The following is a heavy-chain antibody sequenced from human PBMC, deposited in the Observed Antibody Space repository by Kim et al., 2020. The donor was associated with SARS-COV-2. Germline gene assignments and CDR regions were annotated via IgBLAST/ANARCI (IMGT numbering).Heavy chain of an antibody. Sequence: SETLSLTCTVSGGSISSYYWSWIRQPPGKGLEWIGYIYYSGSTNYNPSLKSRVTISVDTSKNQFSLKLSSVTAADTAVYYCARDRGRGSYPPYYYYYGMDVWGQGTTVTVSS. V-gene: IGHV4-59*01. CDR3: ARDRGRGSYPPYYYYYGMDV. CDR1: GGSISSYY. D-gene: IGHD1-26*01. CDR2: IYYSGST. J-gene: IGHJ6*02.